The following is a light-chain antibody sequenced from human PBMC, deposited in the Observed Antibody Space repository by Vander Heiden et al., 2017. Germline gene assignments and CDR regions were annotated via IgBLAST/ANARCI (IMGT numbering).Light chain of an antibody. V-gene: IGKV1-13*02. CDR1: QAIGSA. Sequence: AIQLTQSPSSLSASVGDRVTITCRASQAIGSALAWYQQSPGKPPKLLINDVSYLQSGVPSRFSGGGTGTHFTLTISSLQPEDFATYYCQQFHSYPPLSFGGGTKVEIK. CDR3: QQFHSYPPLS. J-gene: IGKJ4*01. CDR2: DVS.